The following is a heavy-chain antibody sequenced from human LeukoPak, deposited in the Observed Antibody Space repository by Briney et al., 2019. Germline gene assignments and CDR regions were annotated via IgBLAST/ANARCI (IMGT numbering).Heavy chain of an antibody. Sequence: PGGSLRLSCEASGFTFSSYWMHWVRQVPGKGLVWVSRINSDGSTTTYADSVKGRFTISRDNAKNTLYLQMNSLRAEDTAVCYCARRSYCSGGSCVHSFDYWGQGTLVTVSS. D-gene: IGHD2-15*01. J-gene: IGHJ4*02. CDR1: GFTFSSYW. V-gene: IGHV3-74*01. CDR3: ARRSYCSGGSCVHSFDY. CDR2: INSDGSTT.